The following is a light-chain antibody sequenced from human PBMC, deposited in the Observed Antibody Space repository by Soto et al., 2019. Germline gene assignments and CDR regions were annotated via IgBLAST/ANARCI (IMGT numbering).Light chain of an antibody. J-gene: IGLJ1*01. CDR2: EVT. Sequence: QSALTQPPSVSGSPGQSVTISCTGTSTDFVTYNRVSWYQQPPGTAPKLIIYEVTNRPSGISSRFSGSKSGNTPSLTISGLQAEDEADYYCISYTGSSTSYVFGTGTKVTVL. CDR1: STDFVTYNR. CDR3: ISYTGSSTSYV. V-gene: IGLV2-18*02.